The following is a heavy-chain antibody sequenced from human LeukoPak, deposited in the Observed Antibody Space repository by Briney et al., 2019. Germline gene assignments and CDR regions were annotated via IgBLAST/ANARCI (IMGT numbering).Heavy chain of an antibody. D-gene: IGHD6-19*01. CDR1: GFTFSSYA. CDR2: IKRDGSDN. Sequence: GGSLRLSCAASGFTFSSYAMSWVRQAPGKGLEWVANIKRDGSDNYYVGSVEGRFTISRDNAKNSLYLQMSSLRAEDTAMYYCARALYNRGWYPDYFDSWGQGTLVTVSS. J-gene: IGHJ4*02. V-gene: IGHV3-7*01. CDR3: ARALYNRGWYPDYFDS.